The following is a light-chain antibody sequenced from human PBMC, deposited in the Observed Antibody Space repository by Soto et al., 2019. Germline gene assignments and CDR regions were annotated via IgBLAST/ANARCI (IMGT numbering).Light chain of an antibody. CDR3: QSYDSSLSGSV. V-gene: IGLV2-18*02. CDR2: EVN. J-gene: IGLJ1*01. CDR1: SSDIGSYNR. Sequence: QSALTQPASVSGSPGQSITISCTGTSSDIGSYNRVSWYQQPPGTAPKLIIYEVNNRPSGVPDRFSGSKSGTSASLAITGLQAEDEADYYCQSYDSSLSGSVFGTGTKVTVL.